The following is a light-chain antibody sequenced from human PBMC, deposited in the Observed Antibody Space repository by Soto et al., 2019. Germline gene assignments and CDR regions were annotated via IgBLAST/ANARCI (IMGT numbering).Light chain of an antibody. J-gene: IGLJ1*01. CDR3: NSYTIISAPFV. Sequence: QSALTQPASVSGSPGQSITISCTGTSSDDGGYNYVSWYQQHPGKAPKLIIYEVSDRPSGVSHRFSGSKSGNTASLTISGLQAEDEADYYCNSYTIISAPFVFGAGTKLTVL. V-gene: IGLV2-14*01. CDR2: EVS. CDR1: SSDDGGYNY.